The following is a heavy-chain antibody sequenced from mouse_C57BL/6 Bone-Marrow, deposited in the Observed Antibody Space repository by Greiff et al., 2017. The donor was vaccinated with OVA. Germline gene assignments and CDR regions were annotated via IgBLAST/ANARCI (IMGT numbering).Heavy chain of an antibody. CDR2: INPGSGGT. Sequence: VQLQQSGAELVRPGTSVKVSCKASGYAFTNYLIEWVKQRPGQGLEWICVINPGSGGTNYNEKFKGKATLTADKSSSTAYMQLSSLTSEDSAVYFCARAPYYSNYNFDYWGQGTTLTVSS. CDR3: ARAPYYSNYNFDY. CDR1: GYAFTNYL. V-gene: IGHV1-54*01. D-gene: IGHD2-5*01. J-gene: IGHJ2*01.